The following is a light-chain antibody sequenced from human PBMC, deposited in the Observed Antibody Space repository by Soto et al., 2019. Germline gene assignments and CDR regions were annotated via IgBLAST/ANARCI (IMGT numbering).Light chain of an antibody. CDR3: QSYDSSLTVYV. J-gene: IGLJ1*01. CDR2: GAS. V-gene: IGLV1-40*01. CDR1: SSNIGAGYD. Sequence: QSVLTQPPSVSGAPGQRVTISCTGSSSNIGAGYDVHWYQQLPGTAPKLLIYGASNRPSGVPDRFPGSKSGTSASLAITGLQAEDEADYYCQSYDSSLTVYVFGTGTKLTVL.